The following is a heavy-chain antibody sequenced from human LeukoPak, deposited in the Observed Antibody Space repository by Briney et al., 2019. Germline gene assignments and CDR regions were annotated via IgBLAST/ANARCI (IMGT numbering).Heavy chain of an antibody. J-gene: IGHJ4*02. CDR3: AKGRYDSSGPANTFDY. D-gene: IGHD3-22*01. CDR1: GFTFSSYA. V-gene: IGHV3-23*01. CDR2: ISSSGGST. Sequence: PGGSLRLSCAASGFTFSSYAMSWVRQAPGKGLEWVSGISSSGGSTYYADSVKGQFTISRDNSKSTLYLQMNNLRAEDTALYYCAKGRYDSSGPANTFDYWGQGTLVTVSS.